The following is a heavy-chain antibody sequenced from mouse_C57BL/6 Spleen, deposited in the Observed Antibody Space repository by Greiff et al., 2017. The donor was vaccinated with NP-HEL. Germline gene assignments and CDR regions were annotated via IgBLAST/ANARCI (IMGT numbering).Heavy chain of an antibody. CDR3: ARGDYYDYFDY. CDR2: IYPGSGNT. V-gene: IGHV1-76*01. CDR1: GYTFTDYY. J-gene: IGHJ2*01. Sequence: VQLQQSGAELVRPGASVKLSCKASGYTFTDYYINWVKQRPGQGLEWIARIYPGSGNTYYNEKFKGKATLTAEKSSSTAYMQLSSLTSEDSAVYFCARGDYYDYFDYWGQGTTLTVSS. D-gene: IGHD1-1*01.